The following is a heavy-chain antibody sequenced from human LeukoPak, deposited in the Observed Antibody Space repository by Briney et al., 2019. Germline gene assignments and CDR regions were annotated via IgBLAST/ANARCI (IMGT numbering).Heavy chain of an antibody. D-gene: IGHD3-16*01. CDR1: GDMFTGDH. CDR2: INLNRGVT. CDR3: VTDEGVFVGAAGLDP. J-gene: IGHJ5*02. Sequence: GASVKVSCKPSGDMFTGDHLHWVRQAPGQGLEWMGWINLNRGVTNYARKFQARVTMTRDTSVTTAYMELSGLRSDDTATYYCVTDEGVFVGAAGLDPWGQGTLVIVSS. V-gene: IGHV1-2*02.